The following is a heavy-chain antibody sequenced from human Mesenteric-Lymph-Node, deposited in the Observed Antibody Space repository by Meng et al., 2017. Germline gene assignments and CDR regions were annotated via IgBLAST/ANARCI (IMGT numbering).Heavy chain of an antibody. J-gene: IGHJ4*02. CDR3: AREGDIVATSVGYFFDY. CDR2: IYTSGST. D-gene: IGHD5-12*01. CDR1: GGSISSGSYY. V-gene: IGHV4-61*02. Sequence: SETLSLTCTVSGGSISSGSYYWSWIRQPAGKGLEWIGRIYTSGSTNYNPSLKSRVTISVDTSKNQFSLKLSSVTAADTAVYYCAREGDIVATSVGYFFDYWGQGTLVTVSS.